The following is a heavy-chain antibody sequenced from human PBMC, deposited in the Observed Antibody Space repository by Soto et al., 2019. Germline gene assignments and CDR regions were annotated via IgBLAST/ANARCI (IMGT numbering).Heavy chain of an antibody. CDR1: GFTFSSYG. CDR3: AKGKWWRVLRDAFDI. Sequence: QVQLVESGGGVVQPGRSLRLSCAASGFTFSSYGMHWVRQAPGKGLEWVAVISYDGSNKYYADSVKGRFTISRDNSKNTLYLQMSSLRAEDTAVYYCAKGKWWRVLRDAFDIWGQGKMVTVSS. V-gene: IGHV3-30*18. D-gene: IGHD6-19*01. J-gene: IGHJ3*02. CDR2: ISYDGSNK.